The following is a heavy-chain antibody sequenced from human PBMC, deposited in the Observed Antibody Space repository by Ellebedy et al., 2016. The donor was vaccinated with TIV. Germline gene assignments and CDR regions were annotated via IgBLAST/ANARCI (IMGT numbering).Heavy chain of an antibody. J-gene: IGHJ5*02. CDR3: ASIKNWVKSEGWFDP. D-gene: IGHD7-27*01. CDR1: GGSVRSGSYY. CDR2: IYDSGST. Sequence: MPSETLSLTCTVSGGSVRSGSYYWSWIRQPPGKELEWIGYIYDSGSTNHNPSLKSRVTISVDTSKNQFSLKLNSVTAADTAVYYCASIKNWVKSEGWFDPWGQGTLVTVSS. V-gene: IGHV4-61*01.